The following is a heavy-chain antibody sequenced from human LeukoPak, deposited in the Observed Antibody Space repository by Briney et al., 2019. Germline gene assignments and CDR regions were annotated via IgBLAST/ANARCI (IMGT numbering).Heavy chain of an antibody. CDR1: GFTFSSYS. D-gene: IGHD6-6*01. CDR2: ISSSSSYI. V-gene: IGHV3-21*01. Sequence: GGSLRLSCAASGFTFSSYSMNWVRQAPGKGLEWVSSISSSSSYIYYADSAKGRFTISRDNAKNSLYLQMNSLRAEDTAVYYCARGQPYSSSSFYGMDVWGQGTTATVSS. CDR3: ARGQPYSSSSFYGMDV. J-gene: IGHJ6*02.